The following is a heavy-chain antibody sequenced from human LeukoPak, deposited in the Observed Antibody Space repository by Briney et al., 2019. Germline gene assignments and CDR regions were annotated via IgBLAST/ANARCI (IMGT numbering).Heavy chain of an antibody. CDR2: ISGSGGST. Sequence: PGGSLRLSCAASGFTFSSYAMSWVRQAPGKGLEWVSAISGSGGSTYYADSVKGRFTISRDDSKNTLYLQMNSLRAEDTAVYYCAKLGSGWYYYYGMDVWGQGTTVTVSS. J-gene: IGHJ6*02. V-gene: IGHV3-23*01. D-gene: IGHD6-19*01. CDR1: GFTFSSYA. CDR3: AKLGSGWYYYYGMDV.